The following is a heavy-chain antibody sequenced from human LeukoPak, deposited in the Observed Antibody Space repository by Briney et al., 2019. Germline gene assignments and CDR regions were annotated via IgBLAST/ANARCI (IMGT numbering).Heavy chain of an antibody. J-gene: IGHJ4*02. CDR3: ARIMVRGVTSSDY. D-gene: IGHD3-10*01. Sequence: GRSLRLSCAASGFTFSSYGMHWVRQAPGKGLEWVAVIWYDGSNKYYADSVKGRFTISRDNSKNTLYLQMNRLRAEDTAVYYCARIMVRGVTSSDYWGQGTLVTVSS. CDR1: GFTFSSYG. CDR2: IWYDGSNK. V-gene: IGHV3-33*01.